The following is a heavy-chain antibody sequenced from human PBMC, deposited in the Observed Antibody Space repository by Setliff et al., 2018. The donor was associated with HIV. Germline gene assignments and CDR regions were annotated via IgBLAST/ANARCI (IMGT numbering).Heavy chain of an antibody. D-gene: IGHD1-1*01. Sequence: ASVKVSCKPSGYTFTDYFMHWVRQAPGQGLEWMGWISPDNANTRISQRFRGSVTMTRDRSINTAYMEFSGLTSDDTAVYYCARQLSNSFDYWGQGTLVTVSS. J-gene: IGHJ4*02. CDR2: ISPDNANT. CDR1: GYTFTDYF. CDR3: ARQLSNSFDY. V-gene: IGHV1-2*02.